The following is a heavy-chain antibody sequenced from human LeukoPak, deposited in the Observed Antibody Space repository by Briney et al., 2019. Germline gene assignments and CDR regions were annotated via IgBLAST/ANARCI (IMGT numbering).Heavy chain of an antibody. CDR3: ARDGGGFGEHNFDY. CDR2: IYFSGST. Sequence: PSETLSLTCTVSGVSITSNGYYWGGIRQPPGKGLEWIGNIYFSGSTYYNPSLKSRVTISVDTSKNQFSLKLSSVTAADTAVYYCARDGGGFGEHNFDYWGQGTLVTVSS. J-gene: IGHJ4*02. CDR1: GVSITSNGYY. V-gene: IGHV4-39*07. D-gene: IGHD3-10*01.